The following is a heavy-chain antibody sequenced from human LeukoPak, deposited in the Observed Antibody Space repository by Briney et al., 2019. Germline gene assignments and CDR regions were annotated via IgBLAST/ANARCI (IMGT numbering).Heavy chain of an antibody. D-gene: IGHD6-19*01. J-gene: IGHJ4*02. CDR1: GFPFEDFG. CDR3: VRISSGWHQPWDN. Sequence: GASLRLSCAVSGFPFEDFGMSWVRQVPGKALEWISAVNWDGSKALYGDSVRGRFTISRDNAKSSLYLQMNSLRAEDTAFYFCVRISSGWHQPWDNWGQGTLVTVSP. V-gene: IGHV3-20*04. CDR2: VNWDGSKA.